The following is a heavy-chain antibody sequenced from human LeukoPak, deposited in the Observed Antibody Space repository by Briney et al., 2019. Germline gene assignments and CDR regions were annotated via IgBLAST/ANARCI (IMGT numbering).Heavy chain of an antibody. V-gene: IGHV3-30-3*01. Sequence: GGSLRLSCAASGFTFSSYAMHWVRQAPGKGLEWVAVISYDGSNKYYADSVKGRFTISRDNSKNTLYLQMNSLRAEGTAVYYCASGGYSGYDEYFQHWGQGTLVTVSS. CDR2: ISYDGSNK. CDR3: ASGGYSGYDEYFQH. CDR1: GFTFSSYA. J-gene: IGHJ1*01. D-gene: IGHD5-12*01.